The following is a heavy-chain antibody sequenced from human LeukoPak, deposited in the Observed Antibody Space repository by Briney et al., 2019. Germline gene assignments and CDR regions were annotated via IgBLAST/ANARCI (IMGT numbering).Heavy chain of an antibody. CDR1: GFTVRSHF. CDR2: LDTGGAT. CDR3: ARGNVLLWFGELFRYYYYYMDV. J-gene: IGHJ6*03. Sequence: GGSLRLSCAVSGFTVRSHFMAWVRQAPGKGLEWVSVLDTGGATHYADSVKGRFTISRDNTWNTLFLQMNSLRDEDTAVYYCARGNVLLWFGELFRYYYYYMDVWGKGTTVTVSS. D-gene: IGHD3-10*01. V-gene: IGHV3-53*01.